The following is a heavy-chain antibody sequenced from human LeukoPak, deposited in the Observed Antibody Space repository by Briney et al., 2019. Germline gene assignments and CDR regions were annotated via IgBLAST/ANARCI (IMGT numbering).Heavy chain of an antibody. D-gene: IGHD4-17*01. V-gene: IGHV5-51*01. J-gene: IGHJ5*02. CDR3: ARWEDDYAVHGWFDP. CDR1: GYSFTSYW. Sequence: GESLKISCKGSGYSFTSYWIGWVRQMPGKGLEWMGIIYPGDSDTRYSPSFQDQVTISADKSISTAYLQWSSLKASDTAMYYCARWEDDYAVHGWFDPWGQGTLVTASS. CDR2: IYPGDSDT.